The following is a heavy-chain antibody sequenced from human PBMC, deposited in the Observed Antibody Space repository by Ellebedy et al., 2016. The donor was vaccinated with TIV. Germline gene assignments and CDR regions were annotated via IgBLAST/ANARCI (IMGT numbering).Heavy chain of an antibody. CDR3: ARDDLEDFWSGYPGY. CDR2: VNPSGGST. Sequence: ASVKVSCKASGYTFTGYSMHWVRQAPGQGLEWMGIVNPSGGSTSYAQKLQGRVTLTRDTSTSTVYMELSSLISEDTAVYYCARDDLEDFWSGYPGYWGQGTLVTVSS. J-gene: IGHJ4*02. D-gene: IGHD3-3*01. CDR1: GYTFTGYS. V-gene: IGHV1-46*04.